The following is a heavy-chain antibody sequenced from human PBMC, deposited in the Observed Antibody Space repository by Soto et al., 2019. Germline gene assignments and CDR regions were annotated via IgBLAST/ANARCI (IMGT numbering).Heavy chain of an antibody. V-gene: IGHV3-9*01. J-gene: IGHJ4*02. CDR1: GFTFDDYA. CDR3: LRSTGGYSYGTPVDY. D-gene: IGHD5-18*01. CDR2: ISWHSGNI. Sequence: EVQLEESGGAFVQPGRSLRLSCAASGFTFDDYAMHWVRQVLGKGLEWVSSISWHSGNIGYADSVKGRFTTSRDNAKNSIYLQMNSLSPEDTALYYCLRSTGGYSYGTPVDYWGQGTLFTVSS.